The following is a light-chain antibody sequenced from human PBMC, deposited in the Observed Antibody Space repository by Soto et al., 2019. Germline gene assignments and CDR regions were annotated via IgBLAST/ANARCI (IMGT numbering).Light chain of an antibody. CDR2: DTS. J-gene: IGKJ5*01. V-gene: IGKV3-11*01. CDR1: QSVSSY. Sequence: EIVLTQSPATLSLSPGERGTLSCRASQSVSSYLAWYQQKPGQAPRLLIYDTSNRATGIPARFSGSGSGTDFTLTISSLEREDCAIYYCQQRSDWINFGQGTRLEI. CDR3: QQRSDWIN.